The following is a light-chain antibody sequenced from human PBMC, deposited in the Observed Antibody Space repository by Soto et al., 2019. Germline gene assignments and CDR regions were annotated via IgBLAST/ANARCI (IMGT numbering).Light chain of an antibody. CDR1: ENINTD. Sequence: EIQMTQSPSSLSASVEDRVTITCRASENINTDLNWFQQKPGTAPKLLIFAASGLQSWVPSRFSGSGSGTEFTLTISSLQPDDIATYFYQQSYSLPYTFGHGTNLEIK. J-gene: IGKJ2*01. V-gene: IGKV1-39*01. CDR2: AAS. CDR3: QQSYSLPYT.